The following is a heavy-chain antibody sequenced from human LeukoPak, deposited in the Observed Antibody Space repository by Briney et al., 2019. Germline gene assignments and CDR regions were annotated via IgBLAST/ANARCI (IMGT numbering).Heavy chain of an antibody. Sequence: PGGSLRLSCAASGFTFSSCGMHWVRQAPGKGLEWVAVIPYDGSNKYYAGSVKGRFTISRDNSKSTLSLQMNSLRAEDTAVYYCARVRPGSNYVDFDYWGQGTLVTVPS. D-gene: IGHD4-11*01. CDR1: GFTFSSCG. CDR2: IPYDGSNK. J-gene: IGHJ4*02. CDR3: ARVRPGSNYVDFDY. V-gene: IGHV3-33*05.